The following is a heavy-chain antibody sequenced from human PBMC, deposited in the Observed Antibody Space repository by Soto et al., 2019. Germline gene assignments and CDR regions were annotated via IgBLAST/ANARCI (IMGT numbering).Heavy chain of an antibody. Sequence: GGSLRLSCAASGFTVSSNYMSWVRQAPGKGLEWVSVIYSGGSTYYADSVKGRFTISRDNSKNTLYLQMNSLRAEDTAVYYCARGSYYDFWSGYSGPGWFDPWGQGTLVTVSS. CDR2: IYSGGST. D-gene: IGHD3-3*01. V-gene: IGHV3-66*01. CDR3: ARGSYYDFWSGYSGPGWFDP. J-gene: IGHJ5*02. CDR1: GFTVSSNY.